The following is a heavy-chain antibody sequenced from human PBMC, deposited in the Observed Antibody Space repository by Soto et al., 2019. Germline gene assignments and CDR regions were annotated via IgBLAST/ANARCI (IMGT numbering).Heavy chain of an antibody. J-gene: IGHJ4*02. CDR2: IYYSGST. Sequence: SETLSLTCIVSGGSISSGDYYWSWIRQPPGKGLEWIGYIYYSGSTYYNPSLKSRVTISVDTSKNQFSLKLSSVTAADTAVYYCARVAGGGSYYKPSPFDYWGQGTLVTVSS. V-gene: IGHV4-30-4*01. CDR1: GGSISSGDYY. CDR3: ARVAGGGSYYKPSPFDY. D-gene: IGHD1-26*01.